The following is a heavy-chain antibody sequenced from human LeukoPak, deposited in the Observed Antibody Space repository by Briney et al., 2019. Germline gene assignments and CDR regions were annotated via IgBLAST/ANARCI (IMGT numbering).Heavy chain of an antibody. CDR2: MNPNSGNT. D-gene: IGHD3-9*01. J-gene: IGHJ6*03. CDR3: ARAVVLRYFDWLRTGYYYYMDV. V-gene: IGHV1-8*01. CDR1: GYTFTSYD. Sequence: ASVKVSCKASGYTFTSYDINWVRQATGQGLEWMGWMNPNSGNTGYAQKFQGRVTMTRNTSISTAYMELSSLRSEDTAVYYCARAVVLRYFDWLRTGYYYYMDVWGKGTTVTVSS.